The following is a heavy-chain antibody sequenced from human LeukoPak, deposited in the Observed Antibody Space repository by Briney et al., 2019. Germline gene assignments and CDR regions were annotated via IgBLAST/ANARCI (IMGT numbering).Heavy chain of an antibody. J-gene: IGHJ5*02. Sequence: GASVKVSCKASGYTFTGYYMHWVRQAPGQGLEWMGWINPNSGGTNYAQKFQGWATMTRDTSISTAYMELSRLRSDDTAVYYCARANLKRGGSWFDPWGQGTLVTVSS. CDR2: INPNSGGT. CDR3: ARANLKRGGSWFDP. CDR1: GYTFTGYY. D-gene: IGHD3-16*01. V-gene: IGHV1-2*04.